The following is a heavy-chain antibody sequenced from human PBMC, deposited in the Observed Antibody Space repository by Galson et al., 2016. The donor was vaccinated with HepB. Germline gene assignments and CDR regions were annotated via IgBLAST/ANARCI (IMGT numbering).Heavy chain of an antibody. D-gene: IGHD6-13*01. J-gene: IGHJ3*01. CDR3: ARVGDNNNWYLGDAFDV. Sequence: SLRLSCAASVFNFINYRMNWVRQAPGKGLEWISFISTSSTTIYYADSVKGRFTISRDNPQKSLYLQMNSLRAEDTAVYYCARVGDNNNWYLGDAFDVWGQGTVVTVSS. V-gene: IGHV3-48*01. CDR2: ISTSSTTI. CDR1: VFNFINYR.